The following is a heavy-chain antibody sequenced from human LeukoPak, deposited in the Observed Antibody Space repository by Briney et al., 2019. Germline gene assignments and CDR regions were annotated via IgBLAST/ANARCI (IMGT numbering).Heavy chain of an antibody. V-gene: IGHV5-51*01. Sequence: GESLKISCKASGYNFINYWIGWVRQMPGKGLEWMGIIYPGDSDTRYSPSFQGLVTISADKSINTAYLQWSSLKASDTAMYYCARHGYATDYWGQGTLVTVSS. CDR2: IYPGDSDT. CDR1: GYNFINYW. D-gene: IGHD3-16*01. CDR3: ARHGYATDY. J-gene: IGHJ4*02.